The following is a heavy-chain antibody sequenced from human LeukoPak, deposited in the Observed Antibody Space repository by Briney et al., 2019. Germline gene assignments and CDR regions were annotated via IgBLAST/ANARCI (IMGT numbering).Heavy chain of an antibody. Sequence: ASVEVSCKASGYTFTSYGISWVRQAPGQGLEWMGWISAYNGNTSYAQKLQGRVTMTTDTSTSTAYMELRSLRSDDTAVYYCARDRMLNGCDYWGQGTLVTVSS. CDR3: ARDRMLNGCDY. D-gene: IGHD2-8*01. J-gene: IGHJ4*02. CDR2: ISAYNGNT. V-gene: IGHV1-18*01. CDR1: GYTFTSYG.